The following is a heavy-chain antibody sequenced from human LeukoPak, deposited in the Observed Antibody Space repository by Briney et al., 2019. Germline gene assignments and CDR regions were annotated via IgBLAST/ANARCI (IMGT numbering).Heavy chain of an antibody. D-gene: IGHD6-6*01. J-gene: IGHJ6*04. CDR3: AKGGASSPYTYIDV. CDR1: GFTFSNHA. V-gene: IGHV3-23*01. CDR2: IGDSGGST. Sequence: GGSLGLSCAASGFTFSNHAMSWVRQAPGKGLEWVSVIGDSGGSTYYADSVKGRFSISRDNSKNTLYLQMNSLRADDTAVYHCAKGGASSPYTYIDVWGKGTTVIVSS.